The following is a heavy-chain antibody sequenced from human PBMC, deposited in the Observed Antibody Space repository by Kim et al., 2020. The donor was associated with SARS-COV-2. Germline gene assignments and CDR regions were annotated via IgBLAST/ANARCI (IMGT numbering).Heavy chain of an antibody. V-gene: IGHV4-39*07. CDR3: ATQDIVVVVAASHWFDP. D-gene: IGHD2-15*01. J-gene: IGHJ5*02. Sequence: LKGRVTLSVDTSKNQFSLKLSSVTAADTAVYYCATQDIVVVVAASHWFDPWGQGTLVTVSS.